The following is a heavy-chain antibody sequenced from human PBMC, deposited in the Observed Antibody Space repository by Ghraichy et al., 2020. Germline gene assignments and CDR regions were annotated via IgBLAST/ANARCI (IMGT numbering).Heavy chain of an antibody. J-gene: IGHJ3*02. CDR3: ARVGWPPDAFDI. V-gene: IGHV4-38-2*01. Sequence: SETLSLSCAVSNYSISSGYYWCWSRQSPGKGLEGSRSSHHSRCTSYEPSLKSRVTILLDTSTKEISLKLNSATAADTAVYYCARVGWPPDAFDIWGQGTMVPVSS. D-gene: IGHD6-19*01. CDR1: NYSISSGYY. CDR2: SHHSRCT.